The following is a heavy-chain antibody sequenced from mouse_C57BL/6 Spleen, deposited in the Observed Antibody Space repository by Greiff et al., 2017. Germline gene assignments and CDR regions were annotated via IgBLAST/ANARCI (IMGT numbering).Heavy chain of an antibody. J-gene: IGHJ3*01. CDR2: ISNGGGST. CDR1: GFTFSDYY. Sequence: EVQLVESGGGLVQPGGSLKLSCAASGFTFSDYYMYWVRQTPVKRLEWVAYISNGGGSTYYPDTVKGRFTISRDNANNTLYLQMGRLKSEDTAMYYCARGDYWGQGTLVTVSA. CDR3: ARGDY. V-gene: IGHV5-12*01.